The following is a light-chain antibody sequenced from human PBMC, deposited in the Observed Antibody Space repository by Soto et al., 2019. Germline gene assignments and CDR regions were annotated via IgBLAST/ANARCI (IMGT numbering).Light chain of an antibody. Sequence: EMVMTQSPATLSASPGERATLSCGASQSVSSSLAWYQQKPGQAPRLLIYGASTIATGVPARFSGSGSGTEFTLTISSLQSEDFAVYHCQQYKSWPRTFGQGTKVESK. J-gene: IGKJ1*01. CDR1: QSVSSS. CDR3: QQYKSWPRT. V-gene: IGKV3-15*01. CDR2: GAS.